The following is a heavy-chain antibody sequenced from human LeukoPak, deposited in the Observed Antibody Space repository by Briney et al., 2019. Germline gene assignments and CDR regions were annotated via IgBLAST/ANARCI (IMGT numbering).Heavy chain of an antibody. CDR3: ARGGYSSGWDYFYY. CDR2: ISGSSSYI. D-gene: IGHD6-19*01. V-gene: IGHV3-21*01. J-gene: IGHJ4*02. CDR1: GFTFSYYS. Sequence: PGGSLRLSCAASGFTFSYYSMNWVRQAPGKGLEWVSSISGSSSYIYYADSVKGRFTISRDNAKNSLFLQINSLRVDDTAVYYCARGGYSSGWDYFYYWGQGTLVTVSS.